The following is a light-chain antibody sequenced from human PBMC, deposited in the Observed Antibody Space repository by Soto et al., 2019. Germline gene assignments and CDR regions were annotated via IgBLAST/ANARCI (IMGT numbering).Light chain of an antibody. V-gene: IGKV1-39*01. CDR1: QSISSY. CDR2: AAS. Sequence: DIQMTQSPSSLSASVGDRVTITCRASQSISSYLNWYQQKPGKAPKLLIYAASSLQSGVPSRFSGSGSGTDFTLTISSLQPDDFATYYCQQSYRTPHTFGGGTKVEIK. J-gene: IGKJ4*01. CDR3: QQSYRTPHT.